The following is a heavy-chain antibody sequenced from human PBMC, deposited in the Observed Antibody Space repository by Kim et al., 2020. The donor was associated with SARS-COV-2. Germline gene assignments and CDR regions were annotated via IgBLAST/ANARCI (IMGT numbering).Heavy chain of an antibody. J-gene: IGHJ6*02. V-gene: IGHV4-59*13. Sequence: SETLSLTCTVSGGSSSSFYWSWIRQSPGKGLEWVASIHKSGYTTYNPSLMSRLTVSLDTSRNQISLRLISVTAAETAVYYCARGGGSGVLEYYYELDVWGQGTAVTVSS. CDR2: IHKSGYT. CDR3: ARGGGSGVLEYYYELDV. D-gene: IGHD3-10*01. CDR1: GGSSSSFY.